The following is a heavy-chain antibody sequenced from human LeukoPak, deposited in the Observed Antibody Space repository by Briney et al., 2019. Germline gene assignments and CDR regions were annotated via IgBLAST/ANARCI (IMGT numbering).Heavy chain of an antibody. Sequence: GGSLRLSCAASGFTFSDYYMSWIRQAPGKGLEWVSYISSSGSTIYYADSVKGRFTISRDNSKNTLYLQMNSLRAEDTAVYYCAKETDYFDTGNFDYWGQGTLVTVSS. V-gene: IGHV3-11*01. CDR1: GFTFSDYY. CDR2: ISSSGSTI. J-gene: IGHJ4*02. CDR3: AKETDYFDTGNFDY. D-gene: IGHD3-22*01.